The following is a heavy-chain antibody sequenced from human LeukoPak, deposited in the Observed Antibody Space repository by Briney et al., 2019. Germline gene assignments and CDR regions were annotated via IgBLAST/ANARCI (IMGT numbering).Heavy chain of an antibody. Sequence: GRSLRLSCAASGFTFSSYAMHWVRQAPGKGLEWVAVISYDGSNKYYADSVKGRFTISRDNSKNTLYLQMNSLRAEDTAVYYCAKSGRPLAVAGTGFDYWGQGTLVTVSS. V-gene: IGHV3-30-3*02. CDR1: GFTFSSYA. CDR3: AKSGRPLAVAGTGFDY. CDR2: ISYDGSNK. D-gene: IGHD6-19*01. J-gene: IGHJ4*02.